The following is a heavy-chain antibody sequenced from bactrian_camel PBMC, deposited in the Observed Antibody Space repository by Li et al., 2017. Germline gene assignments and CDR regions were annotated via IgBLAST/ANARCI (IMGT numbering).Heavy chain of an antibody. V-gene: IGHV3S1*01. Sequence: VQLVESGGGLVQPGGSLRLSCEASGFIFSNYWMYWVRQAPGKGREWVASIDSGGSTTYNADSVKGRFTISRDNVRITMSLQMINLKPSDTAVYYCVTDITYRDYASWNYWGQGTQVTVS. D-gene: IGHD1*01. CDR3: VTDITYRDYASWNY. CDR1: GFIFSNYW. CDR2: IDSGGSTT. J-gene: IGHJ4*01.